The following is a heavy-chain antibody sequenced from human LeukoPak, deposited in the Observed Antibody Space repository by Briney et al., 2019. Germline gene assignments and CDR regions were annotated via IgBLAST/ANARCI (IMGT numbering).Heavy chain of an antibody. CDR2: IYYSGST. CDR3: ARDSSGWYGWFDP. D-gene: IGHD6-19*01. CDR1: GGSISSYY. V-gene: IGHV4-59*01. J-gene: IGHJ5*02. Sequence: SETLSLTCTVSGGSISSYYWSWIRQPPGKGLEWIGYIYYSGSTNYNPSLKSRVTISVDTSKIQFSLKLSSVTAADTAVYYCARDSSGWYGWFDPWGQGTLVTVSS.